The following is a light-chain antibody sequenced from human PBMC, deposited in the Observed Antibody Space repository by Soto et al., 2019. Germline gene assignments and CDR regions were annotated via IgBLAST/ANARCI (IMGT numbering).Light chain of an antibody. CDR2: DVS. CDR3: SSSTSSSTLYV. V-gene: IGLV2-14*01. CDR1: SSDVGGYNY. J-gene: IGLJ1*01. Sequence: QSVLTQPASVSGSPGQSITISCTGTSSDVGGYNYASWYQQHPGKAPKLIICDVSNRPSGVSNRFSGSKSGDTASLTISGLQAEDEADYYCSSSTSSSTLYVFGTGTKATVL.